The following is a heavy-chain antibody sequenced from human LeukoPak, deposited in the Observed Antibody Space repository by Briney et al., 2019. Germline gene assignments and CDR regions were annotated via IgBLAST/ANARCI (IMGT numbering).Heavy chain of an antibody. CDR2: IIPIFGTA. CDR3: ATYWPGPYGDYEGYYYMDV. CDR1: GGTFSSYA. J-gene: IGHJ6*03. Sequence: ASVKVSCKASGGTFSSYAISWVRQVPGQGLEWMGRIIPIFGTANYAQKFQGRVTITTDESTSTAYMELSSLRSEDTAVYYCATYWPGPYGDYEGYYYMDVWGKGTTVTVSS. D-gene: IGHD4-17*01. V-gene: IGHV1-69*05.